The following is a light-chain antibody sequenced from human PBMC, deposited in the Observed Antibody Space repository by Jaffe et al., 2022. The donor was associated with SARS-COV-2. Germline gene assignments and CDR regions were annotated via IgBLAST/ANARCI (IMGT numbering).Light chain of an antibody. CDR2: EVS. Sequence: QSALTQPASVSGSPGQSITISCTGTSSDVGGYKYVSWYQQHPGKAPKLMIYEVSNRPSGVPDRFSGSKSGNTASLTISGLQAEDEADYYCSSYTSSNTAVFGGGTKLTVL. CDR1: SSDVGGYKY. J-gene: IGLJ3*02. V-gene: IGLV2-14*01. CDR3: SSYTSSNTAV.